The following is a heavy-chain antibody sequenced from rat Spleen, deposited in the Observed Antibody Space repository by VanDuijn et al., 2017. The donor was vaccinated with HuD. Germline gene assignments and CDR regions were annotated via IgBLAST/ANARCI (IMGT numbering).Heavy chain of an antibody. Sequence: EVQLVESGGGLVQPGRSLKLSCAASGFTFSNYVMAWVRQAPTKGLEWVATLSYDGATTYYRDSVKGRFTISRDTAQNILYPQKNSPRSEDTATYYCARHVSYCPDAWGQGASVTVSS. CDR3: ARHVSYCPDA. CDR2: LSYDGATT. D-gene: IGHD1-1*01. V-gene: IGHV5-29*01. J-gene: IGHJ4*01. CDR1: GFTFSNYV.